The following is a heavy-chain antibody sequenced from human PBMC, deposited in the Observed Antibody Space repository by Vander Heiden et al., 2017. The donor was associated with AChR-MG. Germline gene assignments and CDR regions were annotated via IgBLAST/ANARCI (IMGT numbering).Heavy chain of an antibody. Sequence: QVQLVESGGGVVQPGGSLRLSCAASGFTFSSYGMHWVRQAPGKGLEWVAFIRYDGSNKYYADSVKGRFTISRDNSKNTLYLQMNSLRAEDTAVYYCAKDHRGLFYWGQGTLVTVSS. D-gene: IGHD3-10*01. J-gene: IGHJ4*02. V-gene: IGHV3-30*02. CDR1: GFTFSSYG. CDR3: AKDHRGLFY. CDR2: IRYDGSNK.